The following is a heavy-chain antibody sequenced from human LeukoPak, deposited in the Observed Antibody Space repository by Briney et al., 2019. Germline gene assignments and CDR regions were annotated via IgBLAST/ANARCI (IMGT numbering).Heavy chain of an antibody. Sequence: GGSLRLSCAVSGGIFSNYVMHWVRQAPGKGLEWVAVVSEDGTTKYYADSVKGRFTISRDNSKDTFFLHMDSLSAEDTALYFCARSRGPGGHWFDPWGRGTLVTVSS. CDR1: GGIFSNYV. V-gene: IGHV3-30*04. CDR3: ARSRGPGGHWFDP. D-gene: IGHD3-10*01. J-gene: IGHJ5*02. CDR2: VSEDGTTK.